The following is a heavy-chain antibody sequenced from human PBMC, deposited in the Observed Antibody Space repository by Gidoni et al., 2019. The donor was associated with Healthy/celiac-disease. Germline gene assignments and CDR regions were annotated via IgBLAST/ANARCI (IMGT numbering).Heavy chain of an antibody. J-gene: IGHJ4*02. CDR2: IYYSGST. CDR3: ASWMGYSYGDQIDY. Sequence: QVQLQESGPGLVKPSQTLSLTCTVSGGSISSGGYYWSWIRQHPGKGLEWIGYIYYSGSTYYNPSLKSRVTISVDTSKNQFSLKLSSVTAADTAVYYCASWMGYSYGDQIDYWGQGTLVTVSS. CDR1: GGSISSGGYY. D-gene: IGHD5-18*01. V-gene: IGHV4-31*03.